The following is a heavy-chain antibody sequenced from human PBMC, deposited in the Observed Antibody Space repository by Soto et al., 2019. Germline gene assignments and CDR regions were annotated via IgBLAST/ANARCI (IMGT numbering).Heavy chain of an antibody. V-gene: IGHV3-23*01. CDR1: GLTFSTYG. CDR2: ISGSGGNT. J-gene: IGHJ4*02. Sequence: PGGSLRISCAASGLTFSTYGMSWVRQAPGKGLEWVSGISGSGGNTYYADSVKGRFTISRDNSKNTLYLQMNSLRAEDTAVYYCGKDPRGHDYWGQGTLATGS. CDR3: GKDPRGHDY.